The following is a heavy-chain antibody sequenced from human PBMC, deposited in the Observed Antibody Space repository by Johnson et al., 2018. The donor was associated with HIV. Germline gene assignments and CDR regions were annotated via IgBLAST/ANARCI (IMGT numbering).Heavy chain of an antibody. V-gene: IGHV3-30-3*01. CDR3: AKGLGLSIGELSDAFHF. Sequence: QEKLVESGGGVVQPGRSLKLSCAASEFTFSNYAMHWVRQAPGKGLEWVAVISYDGSSKYYADSVKGRFTISRDNSKNTLNRQMNSLRPEDTAVYYCAKGLGLSIGELSDAFHFWGLGTVVTVSS. D-gene: IGHD3-10*01. CDR1: EFTFSNYA. CDR2: ISYDGSSK. J-gene: IGHJ3*01.